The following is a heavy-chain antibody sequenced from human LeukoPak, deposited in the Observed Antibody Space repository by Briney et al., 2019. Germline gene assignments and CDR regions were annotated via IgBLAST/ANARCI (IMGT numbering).Heavy chain of an antibody. CDR3: ARARFVNYYDNSGDAFDI. CDR1: GGSISSYY. D-gene: IGHD3-22*01. CDR2: IYTSGST. V-gene: IGHV4-4*07. Sequence: SETLSLTCTVSGGSISSYYWSWIRQPAGKGLEWIGRIYTSGSTNYNPSLKSRVTMSVDTSKNQFSLKLSSVTAADTAVYYCARARFVNYYDNSGDAFDIWGQGTMVTVSS. J-gene: IGHJ3*02.